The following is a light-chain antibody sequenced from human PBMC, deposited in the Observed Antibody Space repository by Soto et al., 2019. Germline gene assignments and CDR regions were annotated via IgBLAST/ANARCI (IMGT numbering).Light chain of an antibody. Sequence: DIQMTQSPSSLSASVGDRVTITCRASQSISSWLAWYQQKPGKAPNLLIHKASHLESGVPSRFSGSGSGTEFTLTISSLQPDDFATYYCQQYNSYWITFGQGTRLEIK. CDR2: KAS. CDR1: QSISSW. J-gene: IGKJ5*01. CDR3: QQYNSYWIT. V-gene: IGKV1-5*03.